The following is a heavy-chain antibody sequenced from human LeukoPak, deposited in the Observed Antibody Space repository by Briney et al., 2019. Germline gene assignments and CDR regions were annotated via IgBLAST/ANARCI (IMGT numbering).Heavy chain of an antibody. V-gene: IGHV5-51*01. D-gene: IGHD3-16*01. CDR2: IYPGDFDT. CDR3: ARAQCLSNWFDP. J-gene: IGHJ5*02. Sequence: GESLKISCKASGYIFTSYWIGWVRQVPGKGLEWMGIIYPGDFDTRYSPSFQGQVTISADKSINTAYLQWSSLKASDTAMYYCARAQCLSNWFDPWGQGTPVTVTS. CDR1: GYIFTSYW.